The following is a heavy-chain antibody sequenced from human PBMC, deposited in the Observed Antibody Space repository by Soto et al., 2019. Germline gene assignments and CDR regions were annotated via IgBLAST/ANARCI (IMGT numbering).Heavy chain of an antibody. CDR3: ARDQYGDYVFDY. V-gene: IGHV3-74*01. CDR2: INSDGSST. CDR1: GFTFSSYW. Sequence: VGSLRLSCAASGFTFSSYWMHWVRQAPGKGLVWVSRINSDGSSTSYADSVKGRFTISRDNAKNTLYLQMNSLRAEDTAVYYCARDQYGDYVFDYWGQGTLVTVSS. J-gene: IGHJ4*02. D-gene: IGHD4-17*01.